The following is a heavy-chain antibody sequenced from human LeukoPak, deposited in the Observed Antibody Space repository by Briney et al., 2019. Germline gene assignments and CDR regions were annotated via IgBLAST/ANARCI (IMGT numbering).Heavy chain of an antibody. CDR1: GFSFSTYA. V-gene: IGHV3-7*01. J-gene: IGHJ4*02. Sequence: GGSLRLSCAASGFSFSTYAISWVRRAPGKGLEWVANIKQDGSDKYYVDSVKGRFTISRDNAKNSLYLQMNTLRAEDTAVYYCARGEGLGTTNGGYYFAYWGQGSLVIVSP. D-gene: IGHD1-26*01. CDR3: ARGEGLGTTNGGYYFAY. CDR2: IKQDGSDK.